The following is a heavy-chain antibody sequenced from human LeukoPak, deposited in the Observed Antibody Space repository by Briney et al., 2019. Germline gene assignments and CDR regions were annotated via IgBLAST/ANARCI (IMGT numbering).Heavy chain of an antibody. V-gene: IGHV4-61*02. CDR2: IYTSGST. D-gene: IGHD3-22*01. CDR1: GGSISSGSYY. Sequence: SETLSLTCTVSGGSISSGSYYWSWIRQPAGKGLEWIGRIYTSGSTNYNPSLKSRVTISVDTSKNQFSLKLSSVTAADTAVYYCARAVTMIVVDYSWDAFDIWGQGTMVTVSS. CDR3: ARAVTMIVVDYSWDAFDI. J-gene: IGHJ3*02.